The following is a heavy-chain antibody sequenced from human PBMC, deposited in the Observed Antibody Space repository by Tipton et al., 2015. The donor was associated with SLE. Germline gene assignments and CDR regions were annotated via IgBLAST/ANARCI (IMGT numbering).Heavy chain of an antibody. CDR1: GFSFTTYA. J-gene: IGHJ4*02. Sequence: SLRLSCSTSGFSFTTYAMNWVRQAPGKGLEWVSSFSGRDGATYHSDSVKGRFTISRDISESTLYLQMDNLRVEDTAVYYCAKGRRIGASGPLDNLDFWGQGALVTVSS. CDR2: FSGRDGAT. D-gene: IGHD6-13*01. V-gene: IGHV3-23*01. CDR3: AKGRRIGASGPLDNLDF.